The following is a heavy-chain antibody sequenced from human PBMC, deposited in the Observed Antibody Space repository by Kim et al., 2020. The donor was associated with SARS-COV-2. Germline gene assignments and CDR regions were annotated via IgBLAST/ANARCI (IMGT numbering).Heavy chain of an antibody. CDR3: AKERGGSYYGSGSYYVLGDY. CDR1: GFTFSSYG. CDR2: ISYDGSNK. J-gene: IGHJ4*02. Sequence: GGSLRLSCAASGFTFSSYGMHWVRQAPGKGLEWVAVISYDGSNKYYADSVKGRFTISRDNSKNTLYLQMNSLRAEYTAVYYCAKERGGSYYGSGSYYVLGDYWGQGTLVTVSS. D-gene: IGHD3-10*01. V-gene: IGHV3-30*18.